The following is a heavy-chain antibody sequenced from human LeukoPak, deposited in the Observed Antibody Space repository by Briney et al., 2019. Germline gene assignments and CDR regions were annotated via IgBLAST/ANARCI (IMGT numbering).Heavy chain of an antibody. CDR3: ARVFYYGSRYYYMDV. J-gene: IGHJ6*03. Sequence: PGGSLRLSCAASGFTLSSYAMHWVRQAPGKGLEWVAAISYDGSNKYSADSVKGRFTISRDNSKNTLYLQMNSLRADDTAVYYCARVFYYGSRYYYMDVWGKGTTVTISS. V-gene: IGHV3-30*04. CDR1: GFTLSSYA. D-gene: IGHD3-10*01. CDR2: ISYDGSNK.